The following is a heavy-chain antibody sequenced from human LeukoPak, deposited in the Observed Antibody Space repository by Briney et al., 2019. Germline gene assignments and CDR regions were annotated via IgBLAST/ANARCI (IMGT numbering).Heavy chain of an antibody. CDR1: GDSLSSGGYS. V-gene: IGHV4-30-4*07. CDR3: AREVSRGYYYDSSGYGAFDY. CDR2: IYYSGST. Sequence: SETLSLTCEVSGDSLSSGGYSWSWIRQPPGEGLEWIGYIYYSGSTYYNPSLKSRVTISVDTSKNQFSLKLSSVTAADTAVYYCAREVSRGYYYDSSGYGAFDYWGQGTLVTVSS. D-gene: IGHD3-22*01. J-gene: IGHJ4*02.